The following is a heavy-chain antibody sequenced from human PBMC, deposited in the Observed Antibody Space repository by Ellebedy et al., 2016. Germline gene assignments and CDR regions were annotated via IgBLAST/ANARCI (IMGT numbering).Heavy chain of an antibody. J-gene: IGHJ6*02. Sequence: SETLSLTCAISSGSISNYYWSWIRQPPGKGLEWIGNIDDSGSTNYNPSLKSRITMSVDASKNQFSLKVNSVTSADTAVYYCARALWTSGTPATMDVWGQGTAVTVSS. D-gene: IGHD3-10*01. CDR2: IDDSGST. V-gene: IGHV4-59*01. CDR3: ARALWTSGTPATMDV. CDR1: SGSISNYY.